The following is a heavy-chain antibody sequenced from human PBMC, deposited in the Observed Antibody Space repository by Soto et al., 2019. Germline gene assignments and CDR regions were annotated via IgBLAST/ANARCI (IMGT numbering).Heavy chain of an antibody. V-gene: IGHV1-58*01. CDR1: GFTFPCSA. Sequence: SVKVACKASGFTFPCSAVQWVRQARGQRLECIGWIVVGSGNTNYAQKFQERVTITRDMYTSTAYMELSSLRSEDTAVYYCARARSSTMLYARSYEYYGMDVWGQGTTVTVS. J-gene: IGHJ6*02. CDR2: IVVGSGNT. CDR3: ARARSSTMLYARSYEYYGMDV. D-gene: IGHD2-8*01.